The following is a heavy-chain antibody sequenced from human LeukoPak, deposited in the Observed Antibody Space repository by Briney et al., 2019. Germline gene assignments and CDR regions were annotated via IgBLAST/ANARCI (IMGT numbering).Heavy chain of an antibody. CDR2: IYSGGST. D-gene: IGHD6-13*01. V-gene: IGHV3-53*04. J-gene: IGHJ4*02. Sequence: GGSLRLSCASSGFTVSSNYLSWVRQAPGKGLEWVSVIYSGGSTYYADSVKGRFTISRHNSKNKLYLQMNSLRAEDTVVYYCARAGNRQQLVYFDYWGQGTLVTVSS. CDR1: GFTVSSNY. CDR3: ARAGNRQQLVYFDY.